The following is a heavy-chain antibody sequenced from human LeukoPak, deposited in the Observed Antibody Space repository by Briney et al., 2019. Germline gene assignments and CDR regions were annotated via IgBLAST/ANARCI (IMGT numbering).Heavy chain of an antibody. V-gene: IGHV3-21*01. J-gene: IGHJ3*02. CDR3: ARQIDIDGYNYESRLGGFDI. Sequence: PGGSQRLSCAASGFTFSNYNMNWVRQAPGKGLEWVSSIGSSSTYMYYADSVKGRFTISRDNAKNSLYLQMKSLSAEHTAMYYCARQIDIDGYNYESRLGGFDIWGQGAMV. CDR1: GFTFSNYN. D-gene: IGHD5-24*01. CDR2: IGSSSTYM.